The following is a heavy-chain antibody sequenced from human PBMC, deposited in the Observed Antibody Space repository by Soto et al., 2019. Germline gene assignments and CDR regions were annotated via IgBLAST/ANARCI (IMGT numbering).Heavy chain of an antibody. CDR2: IYYSGST. Sequence: PSETLSLTCTVSGCSISSSSYYWGWIRQPPGKGLEWIGSIYYSGSTYYNPSLKSRVTISVDTSKNQFSLKLSSVTAADTAVYYCARRAYYYDSSGYPSDYWGQGTLVTVSS. CDR3: ARRAYYYDSSGYPSDY. CDR1: GCSISSSSYY. V-gene: IGHV4-39*01. D-gene: IGHD3-22*01. J-gene: IGHJ4*02.